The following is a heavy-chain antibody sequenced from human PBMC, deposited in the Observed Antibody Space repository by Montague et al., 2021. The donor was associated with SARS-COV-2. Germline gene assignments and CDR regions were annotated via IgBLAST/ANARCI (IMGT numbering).Heavy chain of an antibody. CDR3: VRASLIKARIAVAGTTVS. V-gene: IGHV3-30*09. Sequence: SLRLSCTASGFTFNNYAMHWVRQAPGKGLEWVAIISYDGSNKYYADSVKGRFAISRDNSKNTLYLQMNSLRAEDTAVYYCVRASLIKARIAVAGTTVSWGQGTLVTISS. D-gene: IGHD6-19*01. CDR2: ISYDGSNK. CDR1: GFTFNNYA. J-gene: IGHJ5*02.